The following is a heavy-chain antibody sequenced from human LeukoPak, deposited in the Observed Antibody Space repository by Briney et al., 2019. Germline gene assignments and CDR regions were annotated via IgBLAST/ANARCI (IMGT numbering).Heavy chain of an antibody. V-gene: IGHV3-21*01. CDR1: GFTSSSYA. D-gene: IGHD4-17*01. J-gene: IGHJ4*02. Sequence: GRSLRPSCAAFGFTSSSYAINWGRQAPRKRREWVSSISISISHIYYAHAVKGRFTIPRDNAKNSLYLQMNRLRAEDTAVYYCAKHSMNYGDYVGEDYWGRGTLVTVSS. CDR2: ISISISHI. CDR3: AKHSMNYGDYVGEDY.